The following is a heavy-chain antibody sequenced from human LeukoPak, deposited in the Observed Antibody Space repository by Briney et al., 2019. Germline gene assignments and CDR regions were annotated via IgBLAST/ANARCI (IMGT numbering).Heavy chain of an antibody. V-gene: IGHV3-74*01. J-gene: IGHJ6*02. CDR2: IYSGGGST. CDR1: LVTPITSW. CDR3: ARDIAPTVTYYYYGMDV. Sequence: RGALRLSSAHSLVTPITSWMHGVPDAPGKGGLWVSRIYSGGGSTNYADSVKGRFTISRDNAKNTLYLQMNSLRAEDTAVYYCARDIAPTVTYYYYGMDVWGQGTTVTVSS. D-gene: IGHD4-17*01.